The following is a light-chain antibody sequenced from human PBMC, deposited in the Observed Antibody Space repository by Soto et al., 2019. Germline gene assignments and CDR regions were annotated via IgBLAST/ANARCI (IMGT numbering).Light chain of an antibody. J-gene: IGKJ3*01. CDR1: QDIGHY. CDR2: AAS. CDR3: QQYDILPPFT. V-gene: IGKV1-33*01. Sequence: DIQMTQSPSSLSASIGDRVTITCQASQDIGHYLNWYQQKPGKAPKLLIYAASNLEPGVPSRFSGSGSGTDFSLTISSLQPEDIATYYCQQYDILPPFTFGPGTKVDI.